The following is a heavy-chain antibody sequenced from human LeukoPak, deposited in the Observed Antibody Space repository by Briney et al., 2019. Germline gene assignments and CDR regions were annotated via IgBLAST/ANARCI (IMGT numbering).Heavy chain of an antibody. V-gene: IGHV4-39*07. Sequence: PSETLSLTCTVSGGSISSSSYYWGWIRQPPGKGLEWIGSIYYSGSTYYNPSLKSRVTISVDTSKNQFSLKLSSVTAADTAVHYCARGIRSWYYYYYMDVWGKGTTVTVSS. CDR3: ARGIRSWYYYYYMDV. D-gene: IGHD6-13*01. CDR2: IYYSGST. CDR1: GGSISSSSYY. J-gene: IGHJ6*03.